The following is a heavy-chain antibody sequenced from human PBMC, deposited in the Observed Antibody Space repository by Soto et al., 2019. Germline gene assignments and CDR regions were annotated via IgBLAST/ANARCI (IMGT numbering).Heavy chain of an antibody. J-gene: IGHJ3*02. V-gene: IGHV3-48*01. Sequence: GGSLRLSCAASGFTFSSYSMNWVRQAPGKGLEWVSYISSSSSTIYYADSVKGRFTISRDNAKNSLYLQMNSLRAEDTAVYYCARVSVAVAGTKLTSGAFDIWGQGTMVTVSS. CDR3: ARVSVAVAGTKLTSGAFDI. D-gene: IGHD6-19*01. CDR1: GFTFSSYS. CDR2: ISSSSSTI.